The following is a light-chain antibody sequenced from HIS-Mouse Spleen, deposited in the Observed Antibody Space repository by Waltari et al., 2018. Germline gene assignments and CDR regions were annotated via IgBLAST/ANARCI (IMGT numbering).Light chain of an antibody. V-gene: IGKV1D-8*02. J-gene: IGKJ2*01. Sequence: AIWMTQSPSLLSASTGDRVTICCRISQGISSYLAWYQHKPGKAPELLIYAASTLQSGVPSSVSGSGSGTDFTLTISCLQAEDFATYYWQQYYSFPYTFGQGTKLEIK. CDR3: QQYYSFPYT. CDR1: QGISSY. CDR2: AAS.